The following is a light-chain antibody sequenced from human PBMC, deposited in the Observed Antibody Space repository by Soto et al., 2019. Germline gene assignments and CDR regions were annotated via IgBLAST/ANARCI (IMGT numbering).Light chain of an antibody. Sequence: EIGLTQSPGTLSLSPGERATLSCRASQSVSSSYLAWYQQKPGQAPRLLIYGASSRATGIPDMFSGSGSGTDFPLAISRLEPDDFAVYYCQQYGSSPLTFGGGTKVEIK. CDR3: QQYGSSPLT. J-gene: IGKJ4*01. V-gene: IGKV3-20*01. CDR1: QSVSSSY. CDR2: GAS.